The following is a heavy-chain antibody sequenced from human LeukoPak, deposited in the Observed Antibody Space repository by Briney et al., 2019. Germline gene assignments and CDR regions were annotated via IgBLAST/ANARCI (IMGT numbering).Heavy chain of an antibody. Sequence: PSETLSLTCTVSGGSISSYYWSWIRQPPGKGLEWIGYIYYSGSTNYNPSLKSRVTISVDTSKNQFSLKLSSVTAADTAVYYCARVEFWNYVGDSAFDIRGQGTMVTVSS. J-gene: IGHJ3*02. CDR1: GGSISSYY. CDR2: IYYSGST. CDR3: ARVEFWNYVGDSAFDI. V-gene: IGHV4-59*01. D-gene: IGHD1-7*01.